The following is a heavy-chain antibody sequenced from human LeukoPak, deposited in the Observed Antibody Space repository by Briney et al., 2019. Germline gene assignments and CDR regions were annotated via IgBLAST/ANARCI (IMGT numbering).Heavy chain of an antibody. CDR3: ASETHTAMGY. CDR1: GFTFSTYA. V-gene: IGHV3-23*01. J-gene: IGHJ4*02. D-gene: IGHD5-18*01. Sequence: GGSLRLSCAASGFTFSTYAVNWVRQAPGKGLEWVSTISGSGDSTYYADSVKGRFTISRDNAKNTLYLQMNSLRAEDTAVYYCASETHTAMGYWGQGTLVTVSS. CDR2: ISGSGDST.